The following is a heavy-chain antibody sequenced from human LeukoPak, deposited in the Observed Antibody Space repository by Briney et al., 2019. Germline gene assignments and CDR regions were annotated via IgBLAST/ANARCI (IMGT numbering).Heavy chain of an antibody. J-gene: IGHJ4*02. Sequence: SETLSLTCTVSGGSISSYYWSWIRQPPGKELEWIGFIYYSGSTNYNPSLKSRVTISVDTSKNQFSLKLSSVTAADTAVYYCAGHRIIAAIGAFDYWGQGTLVTVSS. CDR3: AGHRIIAAIGAFDY. V-gene: IGHV4-59*08. CDR2: IYYSGST. D-gene: IGHD6-6*01. CDR1: GGSISSYY.